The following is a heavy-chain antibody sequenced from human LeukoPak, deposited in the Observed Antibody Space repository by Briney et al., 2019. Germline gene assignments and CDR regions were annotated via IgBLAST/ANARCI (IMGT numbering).Heavy chain of an antibody. CDR3: ASSIAAAGSGYFDY. V-gene: IGHV4-59*08. CDR2: IYKSGTT. CDR1: GGSISSFY. Sequence: SETLSLTCTVSGGSISSFYWSWIRQSPGKGLEWIGYIYKSGTTNYNPSLKSRVTISVDTSKNQFSLKLSSVTAADTAVYYCASSIAAAGSGYFDYWGQGTLVTVSS. D-gene: IGHD6-13*01. J-gene: IGHJ4*02.